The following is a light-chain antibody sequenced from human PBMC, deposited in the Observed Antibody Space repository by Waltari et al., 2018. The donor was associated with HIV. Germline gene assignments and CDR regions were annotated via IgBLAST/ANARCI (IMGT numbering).Light chain of an antibody. Sequence: QSVLTQPPSASGTPGQRVTISCSGSSSNIGSNYVFWYQQLPGTAPKLVIYRNNQRPSGVPDRFSGSKSGTSASLAISGLRSEDEADYYCAAWVDSLRGLVFGGGTKLTVL. CDR1: SSNIGSNY. J-gene: IGLJ3*02. V-gene: IGLV1-47*01. CDR2: RNN. CDR3: AAWVDSLRGLV.